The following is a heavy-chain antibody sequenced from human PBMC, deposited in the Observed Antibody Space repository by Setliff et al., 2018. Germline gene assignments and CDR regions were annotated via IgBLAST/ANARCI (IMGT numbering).Heavy chain of an antibody. J-gene: IGHJ6*02. CDR1: GFTFRKYW. Sequence: GGSLRLSCGASGFTFRKYWMYWVRQVPGKGLVWVSRISPDGTITHYADSVKGRFTISRDSAKNSLHLQMTSLSAEDTAVYYCARRLPYFGMDVWGQGTTVTVS. D-gene: IGHD2-15*01. CDR2: ISPDGTIT. CDR3: ARRLPYFGMDV. V-gene: IGHV3-74*01.